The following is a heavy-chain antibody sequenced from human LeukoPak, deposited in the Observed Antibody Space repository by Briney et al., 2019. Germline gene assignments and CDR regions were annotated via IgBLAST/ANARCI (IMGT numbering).Heavy chain of an antibody. D-gene: IGHD4-23*01. CDR3: ARDLYGGTSATFDY. Sequence: ASVKVSCKASGYTFTDYYMHWVRQAPGLGLEWMGWINPHSGGTNYAQKFQGRVTMTRDTSISTAYMELSRLRSDNTAVYYCARDLYGGTSATFDYWGQGTLVTVSS. J-gene: IGHJ4*02. CDR1: GYTFTDYY. V-gene: IGHV1-2*02. CDR2: INPHSGGT.